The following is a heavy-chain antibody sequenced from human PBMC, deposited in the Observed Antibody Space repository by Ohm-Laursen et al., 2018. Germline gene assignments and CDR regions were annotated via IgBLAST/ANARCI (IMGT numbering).Heavy chain of an antibody. J-gene: IGHJ6*02. D-gene: IGHD6-13*01. CDR2: ISSSGSTI. CDR3: ARCKQPRDYYGMDV. CDR1: GFTFSDYY. Sequence: SLRLSCAASGFTFSDYYMSWIRQAPGEGLEWVSYISSSGSTIYYADSVKGRFTISRDNAKNSLYLQMNSLRAEDTAVYYCARCKQPRDYYGMDVWGQGTTVTVSS. V-gene: IGHV3-11*01.